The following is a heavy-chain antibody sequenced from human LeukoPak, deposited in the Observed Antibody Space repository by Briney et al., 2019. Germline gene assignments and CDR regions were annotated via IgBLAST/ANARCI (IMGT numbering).Heavy chain of an antibody. CDR3: AKTIYSYGFGTFDY. V-gene: IGHV3-30*18. Sequence: PGGSLRLSCAASGFTFSSYGMHWVRQAPGKGLEWVAVISYDGSNKYYADSVKGRFTISRDNSKNTLYLQMNSLRAEDTAVYYCAKTIYSYGFGTFDYWGQGTLVTVSS. D-gene: IGHD5-18*01. CDR1: GFTFSSYG. CDR2: ISYDGSNK. J-gene: IGHJ4*02.